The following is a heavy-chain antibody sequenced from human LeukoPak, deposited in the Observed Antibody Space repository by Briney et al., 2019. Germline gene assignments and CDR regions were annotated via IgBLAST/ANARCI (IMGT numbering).Heavy chain of an antibody. J-gene: IGHJ6*03. Sequence: GGSLRLSCAASGFTSSSYSMNWVRQAPGKGLEWVSSISSSSYIYYADSVKGRFTISRDNAKNSLYLQMNSLRAEDTAVYYCARGLLYYYYMDVWGKGTTVTVSS. CDR2: ISSSSYI. V-gene: IGHV3-21*01. CDR1: GFTSSSYS. CDR3: ARGLLYYYYMDV.